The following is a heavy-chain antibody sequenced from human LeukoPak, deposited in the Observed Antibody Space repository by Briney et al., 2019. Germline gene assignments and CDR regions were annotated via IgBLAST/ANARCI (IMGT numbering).Heavy chain of an antibody. CDR2: IYSGGST. J-gene: IGHJ4*02. D-gene: IGHD6-13*01. CDR1: GFTVSSNY. Sequence: PGGSLRLSCAASGFTVSSNYMSWVRQAPGRGLEWVSVIYSGGSTYYADSVKGRFTISRDNSKNTLYLQMNSLRAEDTAVYYCARAPIAAALNYWGQGTLVTVSS. V-gene: IGHV3-66*01. CDR3: ARAPIAAALNY.